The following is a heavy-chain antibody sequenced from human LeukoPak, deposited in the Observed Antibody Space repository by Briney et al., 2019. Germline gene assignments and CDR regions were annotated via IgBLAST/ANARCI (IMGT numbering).Heavy chain of an antibody. D-gene: IGHD1-26*01. Sequence: SETLSLTCTVSGGSINNFYWSWIRQPAGKGLEWIGRIYTSGSTNYNPSLKSRVTMSVDTSKDQFSLKLSSVTAADTAVYYCARGIVGATTGFDYWGQGTLVTVSS. CDR1: GGSINNFY. J-gene: IGHJ4*02. CDR2: IYTSGST. V-gene: IGHV4-4*07. CDR3: ARGIVGATTGFDY.